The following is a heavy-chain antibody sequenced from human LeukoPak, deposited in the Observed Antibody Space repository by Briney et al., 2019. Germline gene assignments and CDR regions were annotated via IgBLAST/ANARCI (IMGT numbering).Heavy chain of an antibody. J-gene: IGHJ4*02. CDR3: ARPTPRIAVAGGDY. CDR2: ISGSSGST. D-gene: IGHD6-19*01. Sequence: GGSLRLSCAASGFTFSSYAMSWVRQAPGKGLEWVSAISGSSGSTYYADSVKGRFTISRDDSKNTLYLQMNSLRAEDTAVYYCARPTPRIAVAGGDYWGQGTLVTVSS. CDR1: GFTFSSYA. V-gene: IGHV3-23*01.